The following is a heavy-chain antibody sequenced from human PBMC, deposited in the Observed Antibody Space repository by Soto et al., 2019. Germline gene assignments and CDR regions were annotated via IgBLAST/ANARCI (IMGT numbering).Heavy chain of an antibody. Sequence: SVKVSCKASGFTFTSSAVQWVRQARGQRLEWIGWINPGSGNTNYAQKFQEWVTITRDTSTSTAYMELSRLRSDDTAVYYCARDRIAAAGGGRDYYGMDVWGQGTTVTVSS. CDR3: ARDRIAAAGGGRDYYGMDV. CDR2: INPGSGNT. CDR1: GFTFTSSA. V-gene: IGHV1-58*01. J-gene: IGHJ6*02. D-gene: IGHD6-13*01.